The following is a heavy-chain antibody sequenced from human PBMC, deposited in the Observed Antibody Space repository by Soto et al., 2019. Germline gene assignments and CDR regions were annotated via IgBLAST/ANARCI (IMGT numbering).Heavy chain of an antibody. V-gene: IGHV3-21*01. CDR2: ISSSSSYI. CDR1: GFPFISYS. CDR3: ARVSRPHYYDSSGYLPLDY. Sequence: GGSLRLSCAASGFPFISYSMNWVRQAPGKGLEWVSSISSSSSYIYYADSVKGRFTISRDNAKNSLYLQMNSLRAEDTAVYYCARVSRPHYYDSSGYLPLDYWGQGALVTVSS. J-gene: IGHJ4*02. D-gene: IGHD3-22*01.